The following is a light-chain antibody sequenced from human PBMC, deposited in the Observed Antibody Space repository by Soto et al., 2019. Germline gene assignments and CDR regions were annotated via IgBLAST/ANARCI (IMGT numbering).Light chain of an antibody. CDR1: HSISSY. V-gene: IGKV1-39*01. CDR3: QQSYSTLT. J-gene: IGKJ4*01. CDR2: AAS. Sequence: DIQMTQSPSSLSASVGDRVTITCRASHSISSYLNWYKQKPGKAPKLLIYAASSLQSGVPSRFSGSGSGTDFTLTISSLQPEDFATYYCQQSYSTLTFGGGTKVEIK.